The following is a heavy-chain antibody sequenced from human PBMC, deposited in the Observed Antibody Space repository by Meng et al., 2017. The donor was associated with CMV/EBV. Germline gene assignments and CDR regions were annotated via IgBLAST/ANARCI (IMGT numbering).Heavy chain of an antibody. V-gene: IGHV3-48*03. D-gene: IGHD2-2*01. J-gene: IGHJ3*02. Sequence: SRKISCAASGFTFSSYEMNWVRQAPGKGLEWVSYISSSGSTIYYADSVKGRFTISRDNSKNTLYLQMNSLRAEDTAVYYCASYCSSTSCWNAFDIWGQGTMVTVSS. CDR3: ASYCSSTSCWNAFDI. CDR1: GFTFSSYE. CDR2: ISSSGSTI.